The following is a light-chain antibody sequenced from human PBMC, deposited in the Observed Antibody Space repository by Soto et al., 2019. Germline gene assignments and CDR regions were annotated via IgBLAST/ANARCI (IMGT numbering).Light chain of an antibody. CDR1: SSNIGAGYN. V-gene: IGLV1-40*01. CDR2: GNS. J-gene: IGLJ1*01. Sequence: QSVLTQPPSVSGAPGQRVTISCTGSSSNIGAGYNVHWYQQLPGTAPNLLIYGNSNRPSGVPDRFSGSKSGTSASLAITGLQAEDEADYYCQSYDSSLIGYVFGTGTKLTVL. CDR3: QSYDSSLIGYV.